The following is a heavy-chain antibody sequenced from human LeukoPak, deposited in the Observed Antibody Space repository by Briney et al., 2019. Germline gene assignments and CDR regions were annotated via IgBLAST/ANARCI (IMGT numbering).Heavy chain of an antibody. CDR1: GFTFSSFW. D-gene: IGHD2-21*01. J-gene: IGHJ4*02. Sequence: GGSLRLSCAASGFTFSSFWMSWVRQAPGKGLEWVANINQDGSEKYYVESVKGRFTISRDNTKNSLYLEMNSLRAEDTAIYYCVRDHVAPGFIFDSWGQGRLVTVSS. CDR2: INQDGSEK. CDR3: VRDHVAPGFIFDS. V-gene: IGHV3-7*03.